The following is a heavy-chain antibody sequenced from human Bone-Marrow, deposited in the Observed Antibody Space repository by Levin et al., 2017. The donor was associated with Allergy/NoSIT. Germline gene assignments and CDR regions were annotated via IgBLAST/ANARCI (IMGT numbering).Heavy chain of an antibody. V-gene: IGHV1-69*13. CDR3: ARSFSWLAPQNYYYYYGMDV. J-gene: IGHJ6*02. CDR2: IIPIFGTA. Sequence: ASVKVSCKASGGTFSSYAISWVRQAPGQGLEWMGGIIPIFGTANYAQKFQGRVTITADESTSTAYMELSSLRSEDTAVYYCARSFSWLAPQNYYYYYGMDVWGQGTTVTVSS. CDR1: GGTFSSYA. D-gene: IGHD6-19*01.